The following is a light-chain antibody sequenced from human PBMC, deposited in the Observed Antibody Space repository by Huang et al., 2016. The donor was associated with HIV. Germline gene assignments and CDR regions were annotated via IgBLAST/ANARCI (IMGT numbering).Light chain of an antibody. Sequence: DIVLTQSPDSLAVSLGERATINCSASRSILYNFNNKNYLAWHQQKPGQSPKLLLYWASTRESGVPDRFSGSGSETDFTLTISSLQAEDVAVYFCQQYYTTPGTFGPGTTVHIK. CDR3: QQYYTTPGT. CDR2: WAS. V-gene: IGKV4-1*01. J-gene: IGKJ3*01. CDR1: RSILYNFNNKNY.